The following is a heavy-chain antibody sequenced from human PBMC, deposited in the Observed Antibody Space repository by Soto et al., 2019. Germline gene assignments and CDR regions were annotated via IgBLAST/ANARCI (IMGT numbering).Heavy chain of an antibody. V-gene: IGHV3-74*01. CDR2: INNDGSDT. CDR3: VRGPLDIAVVPVAMFF. CDR1: GFSFSSYW. J-gene: IGHJ4*02. D-gene: IGHD2-2*03. Sequence: EVQLVESGGDLVQPGGSLRLSCAASGFSFSSYWMHWVRQAPGKGLVWVSRINNDGSDTSYADFVKGRFTISRDNARHTLYLQMDSLRAEDTAAYYCVRGPLDIAVVPVAMFFWGQGTLVTVSS.